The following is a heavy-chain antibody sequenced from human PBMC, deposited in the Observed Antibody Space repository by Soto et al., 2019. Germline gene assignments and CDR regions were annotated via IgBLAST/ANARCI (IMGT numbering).Heavy chain of an antibody. Sequence: VQLLESGGGLVQPGGSLRLSCAASGLTFSGYGMSWVRQAPGTGLEWVSAISGSGSPTYYADSVKGRFTISRDDSKNILFLQMNSLRAEDTAVYYCVTRSRGLQSSPPRLDSWGQGTLVTVSS. CDR1: GLTFSGYG. V-gene: IGHV3-23*01. CDR2: ISGSGSPT. D-gene: IGHD4-4*01. J-gene: IGHJ4*02. CDR3: VTRSRGLQSSPPRLDS.